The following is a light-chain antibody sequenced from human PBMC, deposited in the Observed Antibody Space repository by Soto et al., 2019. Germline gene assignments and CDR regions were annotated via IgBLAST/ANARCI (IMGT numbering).Light chain of an antibody. Sequence: DIQMTQSPSSLSASVGDRVTITCRASQSISSYLNWYQQKPGKDPKLLIYAASILQSVAPSRFSGSGSGTDFTLTISSLPPEYFATYYFQLSYSSPHFGPGPKVHIK. CDR1: QSISSY. CDR3: QLSYSSPH. J-gene: IGKJ3*01. CDR2: AAS. V-gene: IGKV1-39*01.